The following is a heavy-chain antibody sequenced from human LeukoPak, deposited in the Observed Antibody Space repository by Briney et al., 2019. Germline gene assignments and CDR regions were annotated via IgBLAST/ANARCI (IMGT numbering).Heavy chain of an antibody. V-gene: IGHV3-48*03. D-gene: IGHD2-2*01. CDR1: GFTFSSYE. CDR2: ISSSGSTI. CDR3: AREVLPAAMGIDY. J-gene: IGHJ4*02. Sequence: GGSLRLSCAASGFTFSSYEMNWVRQAPGKGLEWVSYISSSGSTIYYADSLKGRFTISRDNAKNSLYLQMNSLRAEDTAVYYCAREVLPAAMGIDYWGQGTLVTVSS.